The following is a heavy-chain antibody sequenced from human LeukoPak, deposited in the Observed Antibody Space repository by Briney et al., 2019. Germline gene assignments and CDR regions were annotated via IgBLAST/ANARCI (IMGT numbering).Heavy chain of an antibody. D-gene: IGHD2-15*01. J-gene: IGHJ6*02. Sequence: PSETLSLTCTVSGGSISSGDYYWSWIRQPPGKGLEWIGEINHSGSTNYNPSLKSRVTISVDTSKNQFSLKLSSVTAADTAVYYCARVLAAWAFYYYYGMDVWGQGTTVTVSS. CDR3: ARVLAAWAFYYYYGMDV. CDR2: INHSGST. V-gene: IGHV4-39*07. CDR1: GGSISSGDYY.